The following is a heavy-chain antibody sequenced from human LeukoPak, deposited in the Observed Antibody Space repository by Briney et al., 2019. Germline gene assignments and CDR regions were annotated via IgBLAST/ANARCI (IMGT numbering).Heavy chain of an antibody. CDR2: IIPIFGTA. V-gene: IGHV1-69*13. CDR1: GYTFTSNY. Sequence: SVKVSCKASGYTFTSNYIHWVRQAPGQGLEWMGGIIPIFGTANYAQKFQGRVTITADESTSTAYMELSSLRSEDTAVYYCARDLSGEFDYWGQGTLVTVSS. CDR3: ARDLSGEFDY. D-gene: IGHD6-19*01. J-gene: IGHJ4*02.